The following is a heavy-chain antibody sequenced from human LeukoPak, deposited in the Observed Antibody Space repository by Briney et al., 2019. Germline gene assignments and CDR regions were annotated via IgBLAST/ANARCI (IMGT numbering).Heavy chain of an antibody. J-gene: IGHJ4*02. V-gene: IGHV4-59*08. Sequence: SETLSLTCTVSGGSISSYYWSWIRQPPGKGLEWIGYIYYSGSTNHNPPLKSRVTISLDTSKNQFSLKLSSVTAADTAVYYCARNPSRAIAPRGYFDYWGQGTLVTVPS. D-gene: IGHD2-2*02. CDR1: GGSISSYY. CDR3: ARNPSRAIAPRGYFDY. CDR2: IYYSGST.